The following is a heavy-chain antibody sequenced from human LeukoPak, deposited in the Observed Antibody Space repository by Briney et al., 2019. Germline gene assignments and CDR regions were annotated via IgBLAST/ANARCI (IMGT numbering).Heavy chain of an antibody. D-gene: IGHD3-10*01. V-gene: IGHV3-21*01. J-gene: IGHJ4*02. Sequence: GGSLRLSCAASGFRFSDHTMNWVRQAPGKGLEGVSSIGGTNGAIFYADSVKGRFTISRDNVENSLSPQMNSLRAEDTAVYYCTRDRSYSDFDYWGQGTLVTVSS. CDR2: IGGTNGAI. CDR1: GFRFSDHT. CDR3: TRDRSYSDFDY.